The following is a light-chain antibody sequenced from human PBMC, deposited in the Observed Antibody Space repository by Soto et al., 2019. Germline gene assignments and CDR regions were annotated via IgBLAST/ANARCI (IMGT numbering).Light chain of an antibody. CDR1: QTVSSY. Sequence: DIQMTQSPSSLSASVGDRVNVTCRASQTVSSYLNWSQPXPGTVPKVLIYATSNLQSGVPSRFSGRGFGTDFTLTISSLQPEDFATDYCQQSFTTPSFGQGTRLEIK. J-gene: IGKJ5*01. CDR2: ATS. V-gene: IGKV1-39*01. CDR3: QQSFTTPS.